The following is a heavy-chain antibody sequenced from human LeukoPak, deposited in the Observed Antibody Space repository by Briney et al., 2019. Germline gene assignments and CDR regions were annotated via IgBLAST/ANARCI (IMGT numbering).Heavy chain of an antibody. D-gene: IGHD1-26*01. Sequence: SETLSLTCTVSGGSISSSRHYWGWIRQPPGKGLEWIGNIYYSGSTYYNPSLKSRVTISVDTSKNQFSLKVTSVTAADTAVYYCARLLKYSGSYHCDSWGQGTLVTVSS. CDR3: ARLLKYSGSYHCDS. V-gene: IGHV4-39*01. J-gene: IGHJ5*01. CDR1: GGSISSSRHY. CDR2: IYYSGST.